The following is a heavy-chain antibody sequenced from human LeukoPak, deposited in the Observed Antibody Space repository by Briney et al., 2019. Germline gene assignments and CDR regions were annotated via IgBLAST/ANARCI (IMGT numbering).Heavy chain of an antibody. Sequence: GGSLRLSCAASGFTFSSYAMSWVRQAPGKGLEWVSAISGSGGTPYYADSVKGRFTISRDNSKNTLYLQMNSLRAEDTAVYYCAKDLSSPPRWLGYFDYWGQGALVTVSS. CDR3: AKDLSSPPRWLGYFDY. CDR1: GFTFSSYA. D-gene: IGHD6-19*01. J-gene: IGHJ4*02. V-gene: IGHV3-23*01. CDR2: ISGSGGTP.